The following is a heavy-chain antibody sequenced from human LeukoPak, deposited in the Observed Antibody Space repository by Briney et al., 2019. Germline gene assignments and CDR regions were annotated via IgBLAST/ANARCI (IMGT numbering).Heavy chain of an antibody. CDR1: DDSISSYS. J-gene: IGHJ5*02. V-gene: IGHV4-59*08. D-gene: IGHD5-18*01. Sequence: PSETLSLTCSVSDDSISSYSWSWIRQPPGMGLEWIGYIYYSGITTYNLSLKSRVTISVDTSKNQFSLKLSSVTAADTAVYYCARQDSAYTYDWFDPWGQGTLVTVSS. CDR2: IYYSGIT. CDR3: ARQDSAYTYDWFDP.